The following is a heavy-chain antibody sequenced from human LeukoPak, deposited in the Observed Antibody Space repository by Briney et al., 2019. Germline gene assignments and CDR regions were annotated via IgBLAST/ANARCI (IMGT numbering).Heavy chain of an antibody. D-gene: IGHD3-10*01. CDR1: GASISSGGYY. CDR3: ARVISTMVRGVYNWFDP. V-gene: IGHV4-30-2*01. CDR2: IYHSGST. J-gene: IGHJ5*02. Sequence: SQTLSLTCTVSGASISSGGYYWSWIRQPPGKGLECLGYIYHSGSTYYNPSLKSRVTISVDRSKNQFSLKLSSVTAADTAVYYCARVISTMVRGVYNWFDPWGQGTLVTVSS.